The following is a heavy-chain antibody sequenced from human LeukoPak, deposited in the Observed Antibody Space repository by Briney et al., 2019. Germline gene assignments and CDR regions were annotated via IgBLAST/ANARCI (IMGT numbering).Heavy chain of an antibody. J-gene: IGHJ4*02. CDR3: ARVVAQWLVQRLDYFDY. CDR1: GFTFSSYE. D-gene: IGHD6-19*01. V-gene: IGHV3-48*03. Sequence: PGGSLRLSCAASGFTFSSYEMNWVRQAPGKGLEWVSYISSSGSTIYYADSVKGRFTISRDNAKNSLYLQMNSLRAEDTAVYYCARVVAQWLVQRLDYFDYWGQGTLVTVSS. CDR2: ISSSGSTI.